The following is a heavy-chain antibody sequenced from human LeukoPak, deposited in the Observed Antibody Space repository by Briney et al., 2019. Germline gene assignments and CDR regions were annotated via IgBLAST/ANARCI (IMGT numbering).Heavy chain of an antibody. D-gene: IGHD3-16*01. Sequence: SETLSLTCTVSGGSISSSSYYWGWIRQPPGKGLEWIGSIYYSGSTYYNPSLKSRVTISVDTSKNQFSLKLSSVTAADTAVYYCARGEQPRAFDIWGQGTMVTVSS. V-gene: IGHV4-39*01. CDR1: GGSISSSSYY. CDR2: IYYSGST. J-gene: IGHJ3*02. CDR3: ARGEQPRAFDI.